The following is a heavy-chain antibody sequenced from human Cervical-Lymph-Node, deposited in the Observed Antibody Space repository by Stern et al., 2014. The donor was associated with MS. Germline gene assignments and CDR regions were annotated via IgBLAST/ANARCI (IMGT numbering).Heavy chain of an antibody. J-gene: IGHJ6*02. CDR1: GFTFRDYY. CDR2: IMSFGYTT. CDR3: AKNLGDNYYYYWIDV. Sequence: VQLVESGGRLVKPGGSLRLSCAASGFTFRDYYMSWIRQAPGKGLEWASHIMSFGYTTYYAESVKGRFTISRANSKTALYLQINSRGAEDTAVYYCAKNLGDNYYYYWIDVWGHGTSVTVSS. V-gene: IGHV3-11*01. D-gene: IGHD4-17*01.